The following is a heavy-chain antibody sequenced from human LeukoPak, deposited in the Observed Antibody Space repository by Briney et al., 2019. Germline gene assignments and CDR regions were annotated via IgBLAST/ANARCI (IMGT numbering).Heavy chain of an antibody. J-gene: IGHJ4*02. D-gene: IGHD3-3*01. V-gene: IGHV4-34*01. CDR2: IYHDGST. CDR3: ARGVSMGLNTYGFCNY. CDR1: GGSLSGYY. Sequence: SESLSLTCAVYGGSLSGYYWNWIRQPPGKGLEWIGEIYHDGSTNYNPSLKSRVTIFVDTSNNELALKLTSVTAADTAVYYCARGVSMGLNTYGFCNYWGQGTPVTVSS.